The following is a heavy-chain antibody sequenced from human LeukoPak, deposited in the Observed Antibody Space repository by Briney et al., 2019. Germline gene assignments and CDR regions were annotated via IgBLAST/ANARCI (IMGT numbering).Heavy chain of an antibody. CDR3: AKDRYGDYGSSFDY. V-gene: IGHV3-30*18. D-gene: IGHD4-17*01. CDR1: GFTFSSYG. Sequence: GGFLRLSCAASGFTFSSYGMHWVRQAPGKGLEWVAVISYDGSNKYYADSVKGRFSISRDNSKNTLYLQMNSLRAEDTAVYYCAKDRYGDYGSSFDYWGQGTLVTVSS. CDR2: ISYDGSNK. J-gene: IGHJ4*02.